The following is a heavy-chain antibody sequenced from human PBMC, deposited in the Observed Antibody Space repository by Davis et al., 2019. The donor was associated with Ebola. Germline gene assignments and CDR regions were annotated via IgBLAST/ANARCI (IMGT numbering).Heavy chain of an antibody. V-gene: IGHV3-30-3*01. CDR3: ARDRAQMMVYAIRYYYYGMDV. J-gene: IGHJ6*02. CDR1: GFTFSSYW. CDR2: ISYDGSNK. Sequence: GGSLRLSCAASGFTFSSYWMSWVRQAPGKGLEWVAVISYDGSNKYYADSVKGRFTISRDNSKNTQYLQMNSLRAEDTAVYYCARDRAQMMVYAIRYYYYGMDVWGQGTTVTVSS. D-gene: IGHD2-8*01.